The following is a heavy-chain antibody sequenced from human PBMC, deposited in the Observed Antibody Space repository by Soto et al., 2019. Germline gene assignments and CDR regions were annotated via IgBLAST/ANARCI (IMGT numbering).Heavy chain of an antibody. J-gene: IGHJ6*02. Sequence: GGSLRLSCAASGFTFSSYGMHWVRQAPGKGLEWVAVISYDGSNKYYADSVKGRFTISRGNSRNTLYLQMNSLRPEDTAVYYCTRAHILCRGSYSTYDYCPLGVCGQGTTVTVSS. D-gene: IGHD1-26*01. CDR1: GFTFSSYG. CDR2: ISYDGSNK. CDR3: TRAHILCRGSYSTYDYCPLGV. V-gene: IGHV3-30*03.